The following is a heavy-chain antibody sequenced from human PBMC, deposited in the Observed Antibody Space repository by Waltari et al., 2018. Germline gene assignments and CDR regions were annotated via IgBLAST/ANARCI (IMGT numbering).Heavy chain of an antibody. D-gene: IGHD3-3*01. CDR3: ARGGDRITIFGVVILYNWFDP. V-gene: IGHV4-34*01. CDR2: INHSGST. J-gene: IGHJ5*02. CDR1: GGSFSGYY. Sequence: QVQLQQWGAGLLKPSETLSLTCAVYGGSFSGYYWSWIRQPPGKGLEWIGEINHSGSTNYNPSLKSRVTISVDTSKNQFSLKLSSVTAADTAVYYCARGGDRITIFGVVILYNWFDPWGQGTLVTVSS.